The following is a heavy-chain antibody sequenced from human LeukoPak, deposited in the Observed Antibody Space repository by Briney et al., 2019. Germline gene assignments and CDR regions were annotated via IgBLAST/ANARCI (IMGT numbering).Heavy chain of an antibody. CDR3: ARVPGPFDRPNHWYFDY. D-gene: IGHD1-14*01. J-gene: IGHJ4*02. CDR1: GGSFSGYY. CDR2: INHSGST. V-gene: IGHV4-34*01. Sequence: PSETLSLTCAVYGGSFSGYYWSWIRQPPGKGLEWIGEINHSGSTNYNPSLKSRVTISVDTSKNQFSLKLSSVTAADTAVYYCARVPGPFDRPNHWYFDYWGQGTLVTVSS.